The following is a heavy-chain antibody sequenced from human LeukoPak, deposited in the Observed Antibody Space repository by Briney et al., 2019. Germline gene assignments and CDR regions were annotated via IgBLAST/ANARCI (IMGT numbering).Heavy chain of an antibody. CDR2: IYPGDSDT. V-gene: IGHV5-51*01. J-gene: IGHJ3*02. CDR1: GYSFTSYW. CDR3: ASTWGYCSSTSCYLDAFDI. Sequence: GKSLKISCKGSGYSFTSYWIGWVRQMPGKGLEWMGIIYPGDSDTRYSPSFQGQVTISADKSISTAYLQWSSLKASDTAMYYCASTWGYCSSTSCYLDAFDIWGQGTMVTVSS. D-gene: IGHD2-2*01.